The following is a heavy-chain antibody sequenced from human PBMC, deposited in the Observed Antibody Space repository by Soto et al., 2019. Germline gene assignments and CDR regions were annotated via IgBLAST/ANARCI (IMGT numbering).Heavy chain of an antibody. CDR2: IYHSGST. V-gene: IGHV4-30-2*01. CDR3: ARVIAPGGYYGMDV. Sequence: SETLSLTCAVSGGSISSGGYSWSWIRQPPGKGLEWIGYIYHSGSTYYNPSLKSRVTISVDRSKNQFSLKLSSVTAADTAVYYCARVIAPGGYYGMDVWGQGTTVTVSS. CDR1: GGSISSGGYS. D-gene: IGHD3-16*02. J-gene: IGHJ6*02.